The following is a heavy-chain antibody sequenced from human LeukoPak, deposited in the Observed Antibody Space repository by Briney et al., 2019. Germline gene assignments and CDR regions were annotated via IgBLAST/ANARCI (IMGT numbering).Heavy chain of an antibody. J-gene: IGHJ4*02. Sequence: GGSLRLSCAASGFTFRGFGMHWVRQAPGKGPEWVEVIYNGGNTKYYGDSVKGRLTISRDNSKNTLYLQMDSLRPDDTAVYYCVRGDSPRGGYFEYWGQGILVTVSS. CDR1: GFTFRGFG. V-gene: IGHV3-30*03. D-gene: IGHD3-16*01. CDR3: VRGDSPRGGYFEY. CDR2: IYNGGNTK.